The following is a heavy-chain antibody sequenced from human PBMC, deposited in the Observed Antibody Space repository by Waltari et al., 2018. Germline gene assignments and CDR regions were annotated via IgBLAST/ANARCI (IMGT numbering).Heavy chain of an antibody. D-gene: IGHD2-15*01. CDR3: ARDRGRGIYLDS. V-gene: IGHV4-4*02. J-gene: IGHJ4*01. CDR2: VHSSGRT. Sequence: QLQLQQSGPGLVTPSESLSPTCAVSGESRSSTDWWSWVRQSTGKGLAWLGQVHSSGRTNYNPSLASRVTISIDTSNNQFSLKMPSPTAADTAIYYCARDRGRGIYLDSWGQEPWSLSPQ. CDR1: GESRSSTDW.